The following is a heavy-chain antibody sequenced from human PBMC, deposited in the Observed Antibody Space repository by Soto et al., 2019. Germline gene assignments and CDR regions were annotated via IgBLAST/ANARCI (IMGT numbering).Heavy chain of an antibody. V-gene: IGHV4-39*07. CDR1: GGSISSSSYY. Sequence: PSETLSLTCTVSGGSISSSSYYWGWIRQPPGKGLEWIGSLYYSGSTCYNPSLKSRVTISVDTSKNQFSLKLDSVTAADTAVYYCARGRRGYSYGSFDYWGQGTLVTVSS. CDR2: LYYSGST. D-gene: IGHD5-18*01. J-gene: IGHJ4*02. CDR3: ARGRRGYSYGSFDY.